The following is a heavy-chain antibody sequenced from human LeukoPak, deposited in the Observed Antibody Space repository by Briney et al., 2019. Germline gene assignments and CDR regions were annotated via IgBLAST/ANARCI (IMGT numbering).Heavy chain of an antibody. CDR2: IDPSDSYT. CDR1: GYSFTSYW. D-gene: IGHD3-10*01. Sequence: GESLRISCKGSGYSFTSYWIGWVRQMPGKGLEWMGRIDPSDSYTNYSPSFQGHVTISADKSISTAYLQWSSLKASDTAMYYCARLDYYGSGSYYSLDPWGQGTLVTVSS. V-gene: IGHV5-10-1*01. J-gene: IGHJ5*02. CDR3: ARLDYYGSGSYYSLDP.